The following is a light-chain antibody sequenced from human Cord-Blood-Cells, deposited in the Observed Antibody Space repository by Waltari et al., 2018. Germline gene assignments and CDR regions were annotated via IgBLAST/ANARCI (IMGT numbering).Light chain of an antibody. Sequence: QSALTQPASVSGSPGQSITISCPGTSSDVGSYNLVSWYQQHPGKAPKLMIYEGSKRPSGVSNRFSGSKSGNTASLTISGLQAEDEADDYCCSYAGSSTFVVFGGGTKLTVL. J-gene: IGLJ2*01. CDR1: SSDVGSYNL. CDR2: EGS. V-gene: IGLV2-23*03. CDR3: CSYAGSSTFVV.